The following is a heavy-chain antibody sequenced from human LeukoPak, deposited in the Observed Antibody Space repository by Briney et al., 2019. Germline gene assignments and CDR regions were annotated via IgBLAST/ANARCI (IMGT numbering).Heavy chain of an antibody. Sequence: GGPLRLSCAASGFTFSGFIIHWVRQAPGKGLEWIGRVTSKTNSYATAYAASVKGRFTVSRDDSKKTAYLQMNSLKTEDTAVYYCAAGITLVRGGTFDIWGQGTMVIVSS. CDR1: GFTFSGFI. D-gene: IGHD3-10*01. V-gene: IGHV3-73*01. CDR3: AAGITLVRGGTFDI. J-gene: IGHJ3*02. CDR2: VTSKTNSYAT.